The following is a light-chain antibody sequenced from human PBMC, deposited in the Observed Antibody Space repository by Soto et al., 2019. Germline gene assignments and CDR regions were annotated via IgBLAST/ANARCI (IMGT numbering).Light chain of an antibody. CDR3: QQYNSYPWT. V-gene: IGKV1-5*01. J-gene: IGKJ1*01. CDR1: QSISSW. Sequence: IPLTPSPSTLSASVGDRVTITCRASQSISSWLAWYQQKPGKAPKLLIYDASSLESGVPSRFSGSGSGTEFTLTITSLQPDDFATYYCQQYNSYPWTFGQGTKVDIK. CDR2: DAS.